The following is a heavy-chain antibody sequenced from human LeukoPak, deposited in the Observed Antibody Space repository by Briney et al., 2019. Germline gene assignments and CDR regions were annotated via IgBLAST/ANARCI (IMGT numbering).Heavy chain of an antibody. CDR2: ISYDGSNK. D-gene: IGHD3-10*01. Sequence: PGRSLRLSCAASGFTFSSYAMHWVRQAPGKGLEWVAVISYDGSNKYYADSVKGRFTISRDNSKNTLYLQMNSLRAEDTAVNYCARGYYYGEEWGQGTLVTVSS. J-gene: IGHJ4*02. V-gene: IGHV3-30*01. CDR3: ARGYYYGEE. CDR1: GFTFSSYA.